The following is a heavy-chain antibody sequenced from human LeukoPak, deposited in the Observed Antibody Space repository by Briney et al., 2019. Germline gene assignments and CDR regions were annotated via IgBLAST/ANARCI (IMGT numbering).Heavy chain of an antibody. V-gene: IGHV3-30*04. CDR1: GFTFSSHA. Sequence: GGSLRLSCAASGFTFSSHAMHWVRQAPGKGLEWVAVISYDGSNKYYADSVKGRFTISRDNSKNTLYLQMNSLRAEDTAVYYCARGVRPFSYGALGGWFDPWGQGTLVTVSS. CDR3: ARGVRPFSYGALGGWFDP. D-gene: IGHD4-17*01. CDR2: ISYDGSNK. J-gene: IGHJ5*02.